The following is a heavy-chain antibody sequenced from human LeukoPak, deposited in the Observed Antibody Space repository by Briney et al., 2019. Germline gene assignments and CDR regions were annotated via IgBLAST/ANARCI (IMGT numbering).Heavy chain of an antibody. J-gene: IGHJ4*02. CDR2: IRSKANSYAT. D-gene: IGHD6-6*01. CDR1: GFTFSGSA. Sequence: PGGSLRLSCAASGFTFSGSAMHWVRQASGKGLEWVCRIRSKANSYATAYAASVKGRFTISRDNRKNTAYLQMNSLKTEDTAVYYCTRPPIEYSSSSGYDYWGQGTLVTVSS. CDR3: TRPPIEYSSSSGYDY. V-gene: IGHV3-73*01.